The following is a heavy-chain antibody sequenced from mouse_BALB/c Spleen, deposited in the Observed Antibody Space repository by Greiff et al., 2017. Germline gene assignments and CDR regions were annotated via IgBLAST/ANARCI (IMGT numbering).Heavy chain of an antibody. CDR3: ARHEGYYGSSYGWFAY. CDR1: GFSLTSYG. J-gene: IGHJ3*01. D-gene: IGHD1-1*01. V-gene: IGHV2-6-2*01. CDR2: IWSDGST. Sequence: VQLVESGPDLVAPSQSLSITCTVSGFSLTSYGVHWVRQPPGKGLEWLVVIWSDGSTTYNSALKSRLSISKDNSKSQVFLKMNSLQTDDTAMYYCARHEGYYGSSYGWFAYWGQGTLVTVSA.